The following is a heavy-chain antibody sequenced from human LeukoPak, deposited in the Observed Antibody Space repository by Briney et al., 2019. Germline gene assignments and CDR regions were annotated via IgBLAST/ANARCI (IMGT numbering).Heavy chain of an antibody. J-gene: IGHJ4*02. CDR3: ARALGGDTDY. CDR1: GASIRSYY. Sequence: PSETLSFTCTVSGASIRSYYWTWIRQPAGKGLEWIGRIYTNGISNHNPSLKSRVTMSQDTSKNQFSLKLSSVTAADTAVYYCARALGGDTDYWGQGTLVTVSS. V-gene: IGHV4-4*07. D-gene: IGHD3-16*01. CDR2: IYTNGIS.